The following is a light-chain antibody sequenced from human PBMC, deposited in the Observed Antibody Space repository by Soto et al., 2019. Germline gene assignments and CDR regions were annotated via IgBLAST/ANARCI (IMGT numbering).Light chain of an antibody. CDR1: QSITNF. CDR2: AAS. V-gene: IGKV1-39*01. CDR3: QQTYNTPMYS. Sequence: DIQMTQSPSSLSVSVGDRVTITCRASQSITNFLNWYQQKPGKAPELLIYAASSLQSGVPSRFSGSGSGTDFTLTISSLQPEDFATYFCQQTYNTPMYSFGQGTKLEIK. J-gene: IGKJ2*03.